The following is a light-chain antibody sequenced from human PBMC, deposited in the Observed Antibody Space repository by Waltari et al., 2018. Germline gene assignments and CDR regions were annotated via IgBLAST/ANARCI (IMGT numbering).Light chain of an antibody. CDR1: QDIKEF. CDR3: LQYDKLPYA. J-gene: IGKJ2*01. V-gene: IGKV1-33*01. CDR2: DAS. Sequence: DIQMTQSPSSLSASVGDRVTVTCQASQDIKEFLNWFKQRPGKAPQLLIYDASKLGTGVPSRFSGSGSGTSVTLTIATLQPEDAATYYCLQYDKLPYAFGQGTKLQIK.